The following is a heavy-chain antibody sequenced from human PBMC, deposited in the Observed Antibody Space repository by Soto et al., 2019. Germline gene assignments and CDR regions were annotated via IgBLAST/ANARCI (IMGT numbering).Heavy chain of an antibody. V-gene: IGHV1-69*02. D-gene: IGHD3-16*01. J-gene: IGHJ6*02. Sequence: QVQLVQSGAEVKKPGYSVKVSCKASGGTFSSYTISWVRQAPGQGLEWMGRIIPILGIANYAQKFQGRVTITADKSTSTAYMELSSLRSEDTAVYYCARGGPGGSAGGMDVWGQGTTVTVSS. CDR3: ARGGPGGSAGGMDV. CDR1: GGTFSSYT. CDR2: IIPILGIA.